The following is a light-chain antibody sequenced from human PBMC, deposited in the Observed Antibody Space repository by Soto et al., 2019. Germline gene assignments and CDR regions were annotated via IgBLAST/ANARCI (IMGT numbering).Light chain of an antibody. CDR2: DAS. CDR1: QSVGNN. CDR3: HQRNTRPLS. V-gene: IGKV3-11*01. J-gene: IGKJ5*01. Sequence: IVIMHHPSSLSVAPVERVILSCRASQSVGNNLAWHQQKPGQAPRLLIYDASNRATGIPARFSGSGSGTDFTLTISSLEPEDRAIYFCHQRNTRPLSFGRGTRLEIK.